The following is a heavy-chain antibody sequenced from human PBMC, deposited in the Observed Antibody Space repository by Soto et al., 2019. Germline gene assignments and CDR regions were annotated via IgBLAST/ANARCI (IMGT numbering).Heavy chain of an antibody. CDR3: ARAVAVPADFDY. CDR1: GYTFTGYA. J-gene: IGHJ4*02. CDR2: INAGNGKT. Sequence: QVQLVQSGAEEKKPGASVKVSCKASGYTFTGYAMHWVRQAPGQRLEWMGWINAGNGKTKYSQKFQGRFTITRDTSASTAYMGLSSLRSEDTAVYYCARAVAVPADFDYWGQGTLVTVSS. V-gene: IGHV1-3*05. D-gene: IGHD6-19*01.